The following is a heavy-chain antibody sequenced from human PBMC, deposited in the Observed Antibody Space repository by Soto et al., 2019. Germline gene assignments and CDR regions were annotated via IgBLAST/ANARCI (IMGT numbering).Heavy chain of an antibody. CDR3: ARSAEFPTYGSENYPFYYGVDF. Sequence: QVQLVQSGAEVKKPGASVKVSCKASGYTFTGFYLHWVRQAPGHGLVWMGWINPKSGDTNYAQNFQGWVTTTRDTSISTAYMELSRLTADDTAVYYCARSAEFPTYGSENYPFYYGVDFCGQGTTVTVSS. CDR2: INPKSGDT. CDR1: GYTFTGFY. V-gene: IGHV1-2*04. J-gene: IGHJ6*02. D-gene: IGHD3-10*01.